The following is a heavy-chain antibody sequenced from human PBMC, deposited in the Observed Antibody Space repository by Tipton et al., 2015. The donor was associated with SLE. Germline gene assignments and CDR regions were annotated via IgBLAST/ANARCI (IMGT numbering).Heavy chain of an antibody. J-gene: IGHJ4*02. CDR3: ARVRFQVYGDFRY. CDR1: GYTFTDYY. V-gene: IGHV1-2*06. CDR2: INPNSGDT. Sequence: QLVQSGAEVKKPGASVKVSCKASGYTFTDYYIHWVRQAPGQGHEWMGRINPNSGDTRFAQKFQDRVSMTRDTSINTTYMELSRLTSDDTALYYCARVRFQVYGDFRYWGQGTLVSVSS. D-gene: IGHD4-17*01.